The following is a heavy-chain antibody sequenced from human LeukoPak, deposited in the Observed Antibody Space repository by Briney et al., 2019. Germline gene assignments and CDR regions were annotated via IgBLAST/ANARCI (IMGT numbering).Heavy chain of an antibody. V-gene: IGHV3-11*04. CDR3: ARDSWCYYSVPFHY. CDR1: GFTFSDYY. Sequence: SGGSLRLSCAASGFTFSDYYMSWIRQAPGKGLEWVSYISSSGSTIYYADSVKGGFTISRDKAKNSLYLQMNSLRAEDTAVYYCARDSWCYYSVPFHYWAQGTLVTVSS. J-gene: IGHJ4*02. CDR2: ISSSGSTI. D-gene: IGHD1-26*01.